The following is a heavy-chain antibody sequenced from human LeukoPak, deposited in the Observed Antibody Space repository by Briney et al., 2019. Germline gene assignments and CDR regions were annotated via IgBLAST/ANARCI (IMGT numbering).Heavy chain of an antibody. CDR3: ARGYSGSYCDY. CDR1: GGSIRSYY. D-gene: IGHD1-26*01. V-gene: IGHV4-59*01. CDR2: IYYSGST. Sequence: SETLSLTCTVSGGSIRSYYWSRIRQPPGKGLEWIGYIYYSGSTNYNPSLKSRVTISVDTSKNQFSLNLSSVTAADTAVYYCARGYSGSYCDYWGQGTLVTVSS. J-gene: IGHJ4*02.